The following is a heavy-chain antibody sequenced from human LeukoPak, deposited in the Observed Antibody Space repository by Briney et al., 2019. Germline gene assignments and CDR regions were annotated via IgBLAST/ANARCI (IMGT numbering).Heavy chain of an antibody. V-gene: IGHV3-48*03. Sequence: GGSLRLSCAASGFTFSSYEMNWVRQAPGKGLEWVSYISSSGSTIYYADSVKGRFTISRDNAKNTVYLQMNSLRGEDTAVYYCARDLRGSPDRWGQGTLVTVSS. CDR3: ARDLRGSPDR. D-gene: IGHD3-16*01. CDR2: ISSSGSTI. CDR1: GFTFSSYE. J-gene: IGHJ5*02.